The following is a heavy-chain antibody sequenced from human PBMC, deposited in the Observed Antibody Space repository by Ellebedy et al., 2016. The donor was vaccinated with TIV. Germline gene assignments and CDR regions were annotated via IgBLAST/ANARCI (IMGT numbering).Heavy chain of an antibody. Sequence: GESLKISCAASGFTFSDYGMHWVRQAPGKGLEWVAFILYDGTSQFYADSVKGRFTISRDNSKSTLFLQMSSLRVEDTAVYFCANDPLGWGQGTLVTVSS. CDR2: ILYDGTSQ. V-gene: IGHV3-30*02. CDR1: GFTFSDYG. J-gene: IGHJ4*02. D-gene: IGHD3-10*01. CDR3: ANDPLG.